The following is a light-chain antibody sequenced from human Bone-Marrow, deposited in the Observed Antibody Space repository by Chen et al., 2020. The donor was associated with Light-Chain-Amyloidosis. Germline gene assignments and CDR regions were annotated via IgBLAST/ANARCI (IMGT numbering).Light chain of an antibody. Sequence: YTLTQPPPGSVSPRHTARATSSGDALPRKYAYWYQQKPGQAPVLVIHRDTERPSGISERFSGSSSGTTATLTISGVQAEDEADYHCQSADSSGTYEVIFGGGTKLTVL. V-gene: IGLV3-25*03. CDR3: QSADSSGTYEVI. J-gene: IGLJ2*01. CDR1: ALPRKY. CDR2: RDT.